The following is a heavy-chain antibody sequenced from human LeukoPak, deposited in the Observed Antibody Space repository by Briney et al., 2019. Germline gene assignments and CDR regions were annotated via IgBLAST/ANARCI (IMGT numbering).Heavy chain of an antibody. CDR1: GFTFSSYS. CDR2: ISSSSSYI. V-gene: IGHV3-21*01. CDR3: ARGPYVKAHYYYMDV. Sequence: GGSLRLSCAASGFTFSSYSMNWVRQAPGKGLEWVSSISSSSSYIYYADSVKGRFTISRDNAKNSLYLQMNSLRAEDTAVYYCARGPYVKAHYYYMDVWGKGTTVTVS. D-gene: IGHD3-16*01. J-gene: IGHJ6*03.